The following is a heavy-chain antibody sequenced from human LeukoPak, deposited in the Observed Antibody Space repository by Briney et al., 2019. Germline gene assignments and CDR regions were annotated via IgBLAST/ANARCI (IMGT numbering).Heavy chain of an antibody. CDR2: ISATGGST. V-gene: IGHV3-23*01. D-gene: IGHD3-22*01. CDR3: AKSGSGYYEYFQH. J-gene: IGHJ1*01. Sequence: GGSLRLSCAASGFTFSSYAMSWVRQAPGKGLEWVSAISATGGSTYYADSVKGRFTISRDNSKDTLFLQMNSLRAEDTAVYYCAKSGSGYYEYFQHWGQGTLDTVSS. CDR1: GFTFSSYA.